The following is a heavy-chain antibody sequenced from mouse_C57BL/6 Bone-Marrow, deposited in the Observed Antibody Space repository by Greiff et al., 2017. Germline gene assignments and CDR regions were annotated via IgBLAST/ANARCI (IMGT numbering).Heavy chain of an antibody. CDR2: INPSTGGT. CDR3: ASYDGYHYAMDY. V-gene: IGHV1-42*01. J-gene: IGHJ4*01. D-gene: IGHD2-2*01. Sequence: EVMLVESGPELVKPGASVKISCKASGYSFTGYYMHWVKQSPEKSLEWIGEINPSTGGTTYNQKFKAKATLTVDKSSSTAYMQLKSLTSEDSAVYYCASYDGYHYAMDYWGQGTSVTVSS. CDR1: GYSFTGYY.